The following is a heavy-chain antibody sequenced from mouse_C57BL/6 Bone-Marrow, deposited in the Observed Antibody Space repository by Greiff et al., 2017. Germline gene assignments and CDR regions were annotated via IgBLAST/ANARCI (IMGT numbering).Heavy chain of an antibody. CDR1: GYSFTDYN. Sequence: VQLQQSGPELVKPGASVKISCKASGYSFTDYNMNWVKQSNGKSLEWIGVINPDYGTTSYNQKFKGKATLTEDQSSSTAYMQLNSLTSEDAAVFYCSNTTPLFDYWGQGTSLTVSS. V-gene: IGHV1-39*01. D-gene: IGHD1-1*01. J-gene: IGHJ2*02. CDR2: INPDYGTT. CDR3: SNTTPLFDY.